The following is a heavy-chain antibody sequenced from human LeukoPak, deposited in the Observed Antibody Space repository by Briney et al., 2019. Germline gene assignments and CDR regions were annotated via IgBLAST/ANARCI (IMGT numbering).Heavy chain of an antibody. CDR1: GFTFSDYY. J-gene: IGHJ6*02. CDR2: IKQDGSAK. Sequence: GGSLRLSCAASGFTFSDYYMSWIRQAPGKGLEWVANIKQDGSAKYYVDSVKGRFSIARDNAENSLFLQMNSLRAEDTAVYYCARQSGTYSYGMDVWGQGTTVTVFS. D-gene: IGHD1-26*01. V-gene: IGHV3-7*01. CDR3: ARQSGTYSYGMDV.